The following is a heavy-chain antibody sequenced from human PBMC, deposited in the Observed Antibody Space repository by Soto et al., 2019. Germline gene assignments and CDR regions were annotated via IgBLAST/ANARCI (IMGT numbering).Heavy chain of an antibody. CDR3: ARPLVAPVAGPYYYGMDV. Sequence: QIQLVESGGGVVQPGRSLRLSCTASGFTFNSYGFNWVRQAPGKGLEWVAAIWYDGNTKYYADSVKGRFTISRDNLRSTVYLQMNSLTAEDTAVYYCARPLVAPVAGPYYYGMDVWGQGTTVTASS. D-gene: IGHD6-19*01. J-gene: IGHJ6*02. CDR1: GFTFNSYG. V-gene: IGHV3-33*01. CDR2: IWYDGNTK.